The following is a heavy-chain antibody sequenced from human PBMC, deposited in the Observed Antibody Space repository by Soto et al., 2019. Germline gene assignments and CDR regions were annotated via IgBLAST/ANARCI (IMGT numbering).Heavy chain of an antibody. J-gene: IGHJ4*02. CDR2: FIPIFVSA. CDR3: ARDVSSDTTGFRGYDL. V-gene: IGHV1-69*01. Sequence: QLHLVQSGAEVKKAGSSVKVSCKASGGTVSSYAITWVRQAPGKGLEWMGVFIPIFVSAHYAPKFQGRITITADESTSTAYMELRGITSEDTAIYYCARDVSSDTTGFRGYDLWGQGTQVTVSS. CDR1: GGTVSSYA. D-gene: IGHD3-10*01.